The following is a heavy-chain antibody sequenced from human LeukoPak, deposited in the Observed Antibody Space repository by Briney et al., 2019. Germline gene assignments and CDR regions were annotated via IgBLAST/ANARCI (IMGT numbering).Heavy chain of an antibody. CDR1: GYTFTSYG. D-gene: IGHD6-19*01. CDR2: ISTYNGDT. V-gene: IGHV1-18*01. Sequence: ASVKVSCKAPGYTFTSYGISWVRQAPGQGLEWMGWISTYNGDTNYARHLQGRVTMTTDASTTTAYMELRSLRSDDTAAYYCARDRSLAVAGTGHLHYWGQGTLVTVSS. CDR3: ARDRSLAVAGTGHLHY. J-gene: IGHJ4*02.